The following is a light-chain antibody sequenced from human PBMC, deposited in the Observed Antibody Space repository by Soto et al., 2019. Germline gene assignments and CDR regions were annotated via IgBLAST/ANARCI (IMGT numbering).Light chain of an antibody. Sequence: EIVLTQSPATLSLSPGERAILSGRASQSVSSYLAWYHQKAGQAHRLLIYDASNKATGIPARFSGSGSGTDFTLTISSLEPEDFAVYYCQQRSNLPGTFGQGTKVEIK. CDR2: DAS. CDR1: QSVSSY. J-gene: IGKJ1*01. V-gene: IGKV3-11*01. CDR3: QQRSNLPGT.